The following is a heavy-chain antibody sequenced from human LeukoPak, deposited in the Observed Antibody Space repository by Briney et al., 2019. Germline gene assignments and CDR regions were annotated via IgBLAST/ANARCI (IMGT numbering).Heavy chain of an antibody. D-gene: IGHD6-19*01. Sequence: GGSLRLSCAASGFIFSNCGMHWVRQAPGKGLEWVAFIRYDESNKFYADSVKGRFTISRDNSKNILFLQMNSLRAEDTAVYYCATMQWLEGVDWFDPWGQGTLVTVSS. CDR1: GFIFSNCG. V-gene: IGHV3-30*02. J-gene: IGHJ5*02. CDR3: ATMQWLEGVDWFDP. CDR2: IRYDESNK.